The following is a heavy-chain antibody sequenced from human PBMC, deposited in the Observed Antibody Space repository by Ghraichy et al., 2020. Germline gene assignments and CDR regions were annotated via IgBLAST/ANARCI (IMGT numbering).Heavy chain of an antibody. CDR1: GGSLTTYF. CDR2: VSYNGDT. J-gene: IGHJ6*03. D-gene: IGHD6-13*01. Sequence: SETLSLTCTFSGGSLTTYFWNWIRQAPGKGLEWVGYVSYNGDTKFNPSLKSRVTISIDTSKYQFSLKLNSVTAADTAVYFCARETALSAAGYYYRQSMDVWARGTTVTVSS. V-gene: IGHV4-59*01. CDR3: ARETALSAAGYYYRQSMDV.